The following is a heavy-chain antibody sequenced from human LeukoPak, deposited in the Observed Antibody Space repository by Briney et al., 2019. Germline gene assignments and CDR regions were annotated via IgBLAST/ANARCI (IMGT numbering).Heavy chain of an antibody. V-gene: IGHV3-53*01. CDR1: GFTVSSNY. J-gene: IGHJ2*01. CDR3: AIVAGYSSGWNYWYFDL. Sequence: GGSLRLSCAASGFTVSSNYMSWVRQAPGKGLEWVSVISSGGSTYYADSVKGRFTISRDNSKNTLYLQMNSLRAEDTAVYYCAIVAGYSSGWNYWYFDLWGRGTLVTVSS. D-gene: IGHD6-19*01. CDR2: ISSGGST.